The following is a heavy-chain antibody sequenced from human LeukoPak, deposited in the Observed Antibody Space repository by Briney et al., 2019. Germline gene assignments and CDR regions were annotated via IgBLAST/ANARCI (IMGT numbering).Heavy chain of an antibody. J-gene: IGHJ3*02. CDR1: GFTFSSYW. V-gene: IGHV3-7*01. D-gene: IGHD3-22*01. CDR2: IKQDGSEK. Sequence: PGGSLRLSCAASGFTFSSYWMSWVRQAPGKGLEWVANIKQDGSEKYYVDSVKGRFTISRDNAKNSLFLQMNNLRAEDTAVYYCARLQYYYDSSDYYNDAFDIWGQGTMVTVSS. CDR3: ARLQYYYDSSDYYNDAFDI.